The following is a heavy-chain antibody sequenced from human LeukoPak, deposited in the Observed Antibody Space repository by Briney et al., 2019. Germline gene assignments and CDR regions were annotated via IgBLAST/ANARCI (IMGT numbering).Heavy chain of an antibody. CDR1: GFTFSNAW. CDR2: IKSKTDGGTT. CDR3: TTTYYYDSSGYSLDY. Sequence: GGSLRLSCAASGFTFSNAWMSWVRQAPGKGLEWVGRIKSKTDGGTTDCAAPVKGRFTISRDDSKNTLYLQMNSLKTEDTAVYYCTTTYYYDSSGYSLDYWGQGTLVTVSS. D-gene: IGHD3-22*01. J-gene: IGHJ4*02. V-gene: IGHV3-15*01.